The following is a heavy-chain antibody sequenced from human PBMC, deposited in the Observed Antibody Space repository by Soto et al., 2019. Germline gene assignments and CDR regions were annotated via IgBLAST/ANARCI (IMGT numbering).Heavy chain of an antibody. CDR2: ISYDGSNK. CDR1: GSTFSSYG. D-gene: IGHD3-22*01. J-gene: IGHJ4*02. V-gene: IGHV3-30*18. Sequence: QVQLVESGGGVVQPGRSLRLSCAASGSTFSSYGMHWVRQAPGKGLEWVAVISYDGSNKHYADSVKGRFTISRDNSKNXXYLQMNSLRAEDTAVYYCAQDTYYHDSSGYYVFDYWGQGTLVTVSS. CDR3: AQDTYYHDSSGYYVFDY.